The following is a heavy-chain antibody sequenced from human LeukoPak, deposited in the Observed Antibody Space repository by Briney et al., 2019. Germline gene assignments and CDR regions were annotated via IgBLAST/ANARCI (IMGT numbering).Heavy chain of an antibody. D-gene: IGHD3-22*01. V-gene: IGHV3-74*01. CDR1: GFTFSSYW. J-gene: IGHJ3*02. Sequence: PGGSLRLSCAASGFTFSSYWMHWVRQAPGKGLVWVSRINSDGSSTSYADSVKGRFTISRDNSKNTLYLQMNSLIAEDTAVYYCARDRWYYYDSSDYYHDAFDIWGQGTMVTVPS. CDR2: INSDGSST. CDR3: ARDRWYYYDSSDYYHDAFDI.